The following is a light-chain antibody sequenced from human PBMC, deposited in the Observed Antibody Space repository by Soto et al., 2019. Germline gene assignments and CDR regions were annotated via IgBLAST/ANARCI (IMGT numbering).Light chain of an antibody. CDR2: DAS. J-gene: IGKJ4*01. CDR1: QSVSSY. V-gene: IGKV3-11*01. CDR3: QQRSIGT. Sequence: EIVLTQSPATLSLSPVERATLSCRASQSVSSYLAWYQQKPGQAPRLLIYDASNRATGIPARFSGSGSGTDFTLTISSLEPEDFAVYYCQQRSIGTFGGGTKVDIK.